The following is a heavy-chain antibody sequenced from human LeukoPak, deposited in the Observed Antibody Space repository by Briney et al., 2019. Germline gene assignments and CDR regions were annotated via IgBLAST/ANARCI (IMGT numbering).Heavy chain of an antibody. V-gene: IGHV3-48*03. Sequence: GGSLRLSCAASGFTFSIHEMNWVRHAPGKGLEWVSYISSSGSTIYYAESVKGRFIISRGNAKHRLYFQMNRPRAEDTAVYYCAREWAAVWFGESIYYYGMDVWGKGTRVTVSS. CDR3: AREWAAVWFGESIYYYGMDV. J-gene: IGHJ6*04. D-gene: IGHD3-10*01. CDR2: ISSSGSTI. CDR1: GFTFSIHE.